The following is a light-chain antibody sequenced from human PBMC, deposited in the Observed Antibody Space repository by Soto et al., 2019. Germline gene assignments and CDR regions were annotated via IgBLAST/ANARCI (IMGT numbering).Light chain of an antibody. CDR3: QQYNSDPYT. J-gene: IGKJ2*01. CDR1: QSISSW. V-gene: IGKV1-5*01. CDR2: DAS. Sequence: DIQMTQSPSTLSASVGYIVAITCRSSQSISSWLAWYHQKPGKAPKLLIYDASSLESGVPSRFSGSGSGTEFTLTISILQPDDFETYYCQQYNSDPYTFGQGTKVDIK.